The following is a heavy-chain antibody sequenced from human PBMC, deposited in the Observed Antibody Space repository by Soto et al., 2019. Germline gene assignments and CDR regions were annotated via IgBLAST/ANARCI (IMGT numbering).Heavy chain of an antibody. V-gene: IGHV3-23*01. J-gene: IGHJ5*02. D-gene: IGHD3-10*01. Sequence: GGSLRLSCAASGFTFSSYAMNWVRQAPGKGLEWVSSISGSGGSTHYADSVKGRITISRDNSKNTLYLQMNSLRADDQAVYYFPKRGESRWFGPWRQGILVTVS. CDR1: GFTFSSYA. CDR3: PKRGESRWFGP. CDR2: ISGSGGST.